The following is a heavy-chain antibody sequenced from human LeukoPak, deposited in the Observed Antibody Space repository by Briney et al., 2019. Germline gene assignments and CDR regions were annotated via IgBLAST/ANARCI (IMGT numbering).Heavy chain of an antibody. J-gene: IGHJ4*02. D-gene: IGHD3-10*01. Sequence: GGSLRLSCAASGFTFSSYSMNWVRQAPGKGLEWVSYISSSSSTIYYADSVKGRFTISRDNAKNSLYLQMNSLRAEDTAVYYCARRAYYYGSGNAGDYWGQGTLVTVSS. CDR3: ARRAYYYGSGNAGDY. CDR1: GFTFSSYS. V-gene: IGHV3-48*04. CDR2: ISSSSSTI.